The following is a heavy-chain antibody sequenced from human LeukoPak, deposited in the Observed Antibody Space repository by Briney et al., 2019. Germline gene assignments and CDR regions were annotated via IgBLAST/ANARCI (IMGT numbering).Heavy chain of an antibody. Sequence: GGSLRLSCAASGFTVRSYSMNWVRQAPGKGLEWVSSISSSSSYIYYADSVKGRFTISRDNAKNSLYLQMNSLRAEDTAVYYCARGPPRNPFDYWGQGTLVTVSS. J-gene: IGHJ4*02. CDR2: ISSSSSYI. CDR3: ARGPPRNPFDY. CDR1: GFTVRSYS. V-gene: IGHV3-21*01.